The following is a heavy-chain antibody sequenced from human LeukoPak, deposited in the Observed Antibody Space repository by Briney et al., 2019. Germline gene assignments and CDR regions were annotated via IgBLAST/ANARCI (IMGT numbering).Heavy chain of an antibody. CDR3: ARARDYGGNPSYFDY. CDR2: INHSGST. V-gene: IGHV4-34*01. CDR1: GGSFSGYY. J-gene: IGHJ4*02. D-gene: IGHD4-23*01. Sequence: SETLSLTCAVYGGSFSGYYWSWIRQPPGKGLEWIGEINHSGSTNYNPSLKSRVTISVDTSKNQFSLKLSSLTAADTAVYYCARARDYGGNPSYFDYWGQGTLVTVSS.